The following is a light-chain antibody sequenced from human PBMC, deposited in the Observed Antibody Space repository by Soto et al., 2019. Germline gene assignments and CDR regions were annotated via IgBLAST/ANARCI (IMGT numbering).Light chain of an antibody. V-gene: IGLV1-40*01. Sequence: QSVLTQPPSVSGAPGQRVTISCTGSSSNIGAGYDVHWYQQRPGTAPKLLIYGNNNRPSGVPDRFSGSKSGSSASLAITGVQAEDEAVYYCQSYDSSLSGVVFGGGTKLTVL. J-gene: IGLJ2*01. CDR3: QSYDSSLSGVV. CDR1: SSNIGAGYD. CDR2: GNN.